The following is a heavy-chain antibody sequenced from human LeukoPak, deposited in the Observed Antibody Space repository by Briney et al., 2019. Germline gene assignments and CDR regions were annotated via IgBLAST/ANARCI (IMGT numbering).Heavy chain of an antibody. D-gene: IGHD3-10*01. V-gene: IGHV3-53*01. CDR3: ARDFGVRGYYYGMDV. CDR1: GLTFSNVW. CDR2: IYSGGST. Sequence: GGSLRLSCVVSGLTFSNVWMSWVRQAPGKGLEWVSVIYSGGSTYYADSVKGRFTISRDNSKNTLYLQMNSLRAEDTAVYYCARDFGVRGYYYGMDVWGQGTTVTVSS. J-gene: IGHJ6*02.